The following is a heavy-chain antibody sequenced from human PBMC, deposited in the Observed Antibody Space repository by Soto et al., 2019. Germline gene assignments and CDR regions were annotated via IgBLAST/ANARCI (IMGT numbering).Heavy chain of an antibody. Sequence: ASVKVSCKASGYTFISYGISLVRQAPGQGLQWMGWISANNGNTKYAQKLQGRVTITRDTSASTAYMELSSLRSEDTAVYYCARNQFYYDSSGYYLWGYYYYGMDVWGQGTTVTVSS. D-gene: IGHD3-22*01. J-gene: IGHJ6*02. V-gene: IGHV1-18*01. CDR3: ARNQFYYDSSGYYLWGYYYYGMDV. CDR1: GYTFISYG. CDR2: ISANNGNT.